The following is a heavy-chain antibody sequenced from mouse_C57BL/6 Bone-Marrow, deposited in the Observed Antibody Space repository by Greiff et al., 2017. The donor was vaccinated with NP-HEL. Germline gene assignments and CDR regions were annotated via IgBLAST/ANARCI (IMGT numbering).Heavy chain of an antibody. CDR3: ARWGVTTSLYAMDY. J-gene: IGHJ4*01. D-gene: IGHD2-2*01. Sequence: VQLQQSGPELVKPGASVKISCKASGYSFTSYYIPWVKQRPGQGLEWIGWIYPGSGNTKYTEKFKGQATLTADTSSSTAYMQLSSLTSEDSAVYYWARWGVTTSLYAMDYWGQGTSVTVSS. CDR1: GYSFTSYY. V-gene: IGHV1-66*01. CDR2: IYPGSGNT.